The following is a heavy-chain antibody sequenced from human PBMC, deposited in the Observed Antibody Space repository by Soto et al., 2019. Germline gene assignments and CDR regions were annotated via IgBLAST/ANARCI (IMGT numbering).Heavy chain of an antibody. CDR3: ASMGRIAARPY. CDR2: INHSGST. CDR1: GGSFSSYY. D-gene: IGHD6-6*01. V-gene: IGHV4-34*01. Sequence: SETLSLTCAVYGGSFSSYYWSWIRQPPGKGLEWIGEINHSGSTNYNPSLKSRVTISVDTSKNQFSLKLSSVTAADTAVYYCASMGRIAARPYWGQGTLVTVSS. J-gene: IGHJ4*02.